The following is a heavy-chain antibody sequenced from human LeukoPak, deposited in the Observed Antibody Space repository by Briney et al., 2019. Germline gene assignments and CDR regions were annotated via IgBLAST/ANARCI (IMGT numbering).Heavy chain of an antibody. CDR1: GGPFSGYF. CDR3: ARRYYYSLGSFPFDF. Sequence: PSETLSLTCAVSGGPFSGYFWSWIRQSSGKGLEWIGEIHNSGTTNYNPSHNSRVTISEDTSKNQFYLNLSSVTAADTAVYYCARRYYYSLGSFPFDFWGQGTLVSVSS. J-gene: IGHJ4*02. V-gene: IGHV4-34*01. CDR2: IHNSGTT. D-gene: IGHD3-10*01.